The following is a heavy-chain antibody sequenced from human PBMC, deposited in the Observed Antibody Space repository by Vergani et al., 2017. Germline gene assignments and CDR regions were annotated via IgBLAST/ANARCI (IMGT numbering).Heavy chain of an antibody. CDR3: ARGRITIFGVVHSSSLVAFDI. V-gene: IGHV4-34*01. CDR1: GGSFSGYY. D-gene: IGHD3-3*01. J-gene: IGHJ3*02. CDR2: INHSGST. Sequence: QVQLQQWGAGLLKPSETLSLTCAVYGGSFSGYYWSWIRQPPGKGLEWIGEINHSGSTNYNPSLKSRVTISVDTSKNQFSLKLSSVTAADTAVYYWARGRITIFGVVHSSSLVAFDIWGQGTMVTVSS.